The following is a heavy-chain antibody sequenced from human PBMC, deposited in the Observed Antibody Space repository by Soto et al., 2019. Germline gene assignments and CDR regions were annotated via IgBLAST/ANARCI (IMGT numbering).Heavy chain of an antibody. V-gene: IGHV3-30*18. D-gene: IGHD3-22*01. CDR3: AKDGDSSGYYYDGMDV. CDR1: GFTFSSYG. Sequence: QVQLVESGGGVVQPGRSLRLSCAASGFTFSSYGMHWVRQAPGKGLEWVAVISYDGSNKYYADSVKGRFTISRDNSKNTLYLQMNSLRAADTAVYYCAKDGDSSGYYYDGMDVWGQGTTVTVSS. CDR2: ISYDGSNK. J-gene: IGHJ6*02.